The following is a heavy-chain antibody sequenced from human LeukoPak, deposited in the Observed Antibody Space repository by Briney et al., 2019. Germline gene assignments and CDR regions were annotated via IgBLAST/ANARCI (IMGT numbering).Heavy chain of an antibody. CDR1: GFTFSGYA. D-gene: IGHD6-19*01. J-gene: IGHJ6*03. V-gene: IGHV3-73*01. CDR2: IRSKANSYAT. CDR3: TRQAVAGTGLYYYYYMDV. Sequence: GGSLRLSCAASGFTFSGYAMHWVRQASGKGLEGVGRIRSKANSYATAYAASVKGRVTISRDDSKNTAYLQMNSLKTEDTAVYYCTRQAVAGTGLYYYYYMDVWGKGTTVTVSS.